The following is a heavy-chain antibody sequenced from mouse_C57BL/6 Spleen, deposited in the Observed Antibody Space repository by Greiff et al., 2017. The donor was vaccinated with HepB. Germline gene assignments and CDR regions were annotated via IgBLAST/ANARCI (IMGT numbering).Heavy chain of an antibody. Sequence: VQLQQSGPELVKPGASVKISCKASGYAFSSSWMNWVKQRPGKGLEWIGRIYPGDGDTNYNGKFKGKATLTADKSSSTAYMQLSSLTSEDSAVYVCAREIITTVVSYYYAMDYWGQGTSVTVSS. CDR2: IYPGDGDT. V-gene: IGHV1-82*01. J-gene: IGHJ4*01. CDR3: AREIITTVVSYYYAMDY. CDR1: GYAFSSSW. D-gene: IGHD1-1*01.